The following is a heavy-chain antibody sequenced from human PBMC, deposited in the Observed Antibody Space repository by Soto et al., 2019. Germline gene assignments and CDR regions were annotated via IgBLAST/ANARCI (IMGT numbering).Heavy chain of an antibody. J-gene: IGHJ6*03. V-gene: IGHV3-64*02. D-gene: IGHD3-3*01. CDR2: ISSNGGST. CDR1: GFTFSNYA. Sequence: PGGSLRLSCAASGFTFSNYAMHWVRQAPGKGLEYVLGISSNGGSTYYAASVKGRFTISRDNSKNTLYLQMGNLRVEDMAVYYCARRYDFSTNYYYNYMDVWGKGTTVTVSS. CDR3: ARRYDFSTNYYYNYMDV.